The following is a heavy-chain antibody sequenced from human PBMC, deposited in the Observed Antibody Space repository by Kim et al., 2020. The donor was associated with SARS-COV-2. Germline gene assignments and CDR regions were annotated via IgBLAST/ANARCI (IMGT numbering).Heavy chain of an antibody. D-gene: IGHD3-3*01. CDR2: IWYDGSNK. V-gene: IGHV3-33*01. CDR3: AREAVFGVVIYYYYGMDV. Sequence: GGSLRLSCAASGFTFSSYGMHWVRQAPGKGLEWVAVIWYDGSNKYYADSVKGRFTISRDNSKNTLYLRMNSLGAEEPAVYYCAREAVFGVVIYYYYGMDVWGQGTTVTVSS. J-gene: IGHJ6*02. CDR1: GFTFSSYG.